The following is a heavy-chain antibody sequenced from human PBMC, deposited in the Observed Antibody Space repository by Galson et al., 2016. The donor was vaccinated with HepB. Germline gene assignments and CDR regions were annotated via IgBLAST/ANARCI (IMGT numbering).Heavy chain of an antibody. D-gene: IGHD6-19*01. CDR2: ISSSSSYI. CDR3: ARDEGGYSSGWYAPKIHHYYYGMDV. V-gene: IGHV3-21*01. CDR1: GFTFNSYS. J-gene: IGHJ6*02. Sequence: SLRLSCAASGFTFNSYSMNWVRQAPGKGLEWVSSISSSSSYIYYADSVKGRFTISRDNAKNSLYLQMNSLRAEDTAVYYCARDEGGYSSGWYAPKIHHYYYGMDVWGQGTTVTVSS.